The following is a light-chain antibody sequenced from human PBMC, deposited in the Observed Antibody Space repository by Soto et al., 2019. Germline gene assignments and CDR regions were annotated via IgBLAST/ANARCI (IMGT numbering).Light chain of an antibody. J-gene: IGLJ1*01. CDR1: SSDVGTYNL. V-gene: IGLV2-23*02. Sequence: QSALTQPASVSGSPGQSITISCTGTSSDVGTYNLVSWYQQHPGKAPKLIIYDVTKRPSGVSNRFSGSKSGYTASLTISGLQAEDGADYYCCSFAGSSTFYVLGTGTKVTVL. CDR2: DVT. CDR3: CSFAGSSTFYV.